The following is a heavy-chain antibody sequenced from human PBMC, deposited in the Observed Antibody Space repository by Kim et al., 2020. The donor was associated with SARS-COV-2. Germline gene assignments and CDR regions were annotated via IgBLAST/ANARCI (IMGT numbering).Heavy chain of an antibody. V-gene: IGHV3-30*01. J-gene: IGHJ6*02. CDR3: ARDRDIVVTRGMGV. D-gene: IGHD2-2*01. Sequence: ADAVKGRFTISRDNSKHTLYLRMNSLRAEDTAVYYCARDRDIVVTRGMGVWGQGTTVPVSS.